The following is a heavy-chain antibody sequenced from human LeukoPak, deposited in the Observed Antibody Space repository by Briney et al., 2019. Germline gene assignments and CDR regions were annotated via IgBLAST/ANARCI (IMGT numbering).Heavy chain of an antibody. CDR3: AKRSHGSDY. Sequence: GGSLRLSCGASGFTFSRYAMSGVRKAPGKGLEGVSAISGSGGSTYYADSVKGRFTISRDNSKSTLYLQMNSLRAEDTDVYYCAKRSHGSDYWGQGTLVTVSS. D-gene: IGHD1-26*01. CDR1: GFTFSRYA. J-gene: IGHJ4*02. V-gene: IGHV3-23*01. CDR2: ISGSGGST.